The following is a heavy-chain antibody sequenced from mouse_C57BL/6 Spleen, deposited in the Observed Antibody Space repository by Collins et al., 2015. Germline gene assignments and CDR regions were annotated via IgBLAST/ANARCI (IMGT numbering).Heavy chain of an antibody. CDR2: ISSGSSTI. CDR1: TFSSFG. D-gene: IGHD4-1*01. J-gene: IGHJ2*01. Sequence: TFSSFGMHWVRQAPEKGLEWVAYISSGSSTIYYADTVKGRFTISRDNPKNTLFLQMTSLRSEDTAMYYCARDWDEGTFDYWGQGTTLTVSS. V-gene: IGHV5-17*02. CDR3: ARDWDEGTFDY.